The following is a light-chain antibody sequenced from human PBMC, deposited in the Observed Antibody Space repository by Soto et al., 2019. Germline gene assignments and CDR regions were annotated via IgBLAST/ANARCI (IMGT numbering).Light chain of an antibody. CDR2: GAS. J-gene: IGKJ1*01. V-gene: IGKV3-20*01. CDR3: QYYGTSPWT. CDR1: QTLTTSF. Sequence: EIVLTQSPGTLSLSPGEVTTLSCRASQTLTTSFLAWYQQKPGQAPRLLISGASSKATGIPDRFSGSGSGTDFTLTIIRLEPEDLAVYFCQYYGTSPWTFGKGTKVEIK.